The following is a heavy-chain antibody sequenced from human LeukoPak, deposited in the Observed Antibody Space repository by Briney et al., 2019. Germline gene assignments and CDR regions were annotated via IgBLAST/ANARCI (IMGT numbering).Heavy chain of an antibody. D-gene: IGHD3-10*01. CDR1: GFTFSSYG. CDR3: ARDNHYYGSGSYDY. V-gene: IGHV3-33*01. Sequence: GGSLRLSCAASGFTFSSYGMHWVRQAPGKGLEWVAVIWYDGSNKYYADSVKGRFIISRDNSKNTLYLQMNSLRAEDTAVYYCARDNHYYGSGSYDYWGQGTLFTVSS. CDR2: IWYDGSNK. J-gene: IGHJ4*02.